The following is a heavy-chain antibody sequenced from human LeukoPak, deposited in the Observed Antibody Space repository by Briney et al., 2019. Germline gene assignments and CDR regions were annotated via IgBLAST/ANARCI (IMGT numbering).Heavy chain of an antibody. J-gene: IGHJ5*02. CDR2: IYYSGST. CDR1: GGSISSGGYY. D-gene: IGHD4-17*01. Sequence: SETLSLTCTVSGGSISSGGYYWSWIRQHPGKGLEWIGYIYYSGSTYYNPSLKSRVTMSVDTSKNQFSLKLSSVTAADTAVYYCARDRLRRDYGDLTWFDPWGQGTLVTVSS. CDR3: ARDRLRRDYGDLTWFDP. V-gene: IGHV4-31*03.